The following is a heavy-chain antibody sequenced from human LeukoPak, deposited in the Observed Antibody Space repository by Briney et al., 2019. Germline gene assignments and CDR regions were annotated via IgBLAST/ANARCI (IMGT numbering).Heavy chain of an antibody. D-gene: IGHD6-25*01. CDR1: GFTFTIYW. CDR2: ISPDGSAT. Sequence: GGSLRLSCAATGFTFTIYWMIWVRQAPGKGLEWVANISPDGSATSYVDSVKGRFTISRDNAKNSLSLQMNSLRAEDTALYYCARGSSGSFDYWGQGTLVTVSS. CDR3: ARGSSGSFDY. V-gene: IGHV3-7*04. J-gene: IGHJ4*02.